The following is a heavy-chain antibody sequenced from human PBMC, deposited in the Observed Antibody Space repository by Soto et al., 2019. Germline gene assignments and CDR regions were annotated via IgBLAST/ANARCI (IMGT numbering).Heavy chain of an antibody. CDR1: AGSFSGYY. V-gene: IGHV4-34*01. CDR2: INHSGST. CDR3: ARGGPYYGSGSYRFSY. J-gene: IGHJ4*02. D-gene: IGHD3-10*01. Sequence: SETLSLTCAVYAGSFSGYYWSWIRQPPGKGLEWIGEINHSGSTNYNPSLKSRVTISVDTSKNQFSLKLSSVTAADTAVYYCARGGPYYGSGSYRFSYWGQGTLVTVSS.